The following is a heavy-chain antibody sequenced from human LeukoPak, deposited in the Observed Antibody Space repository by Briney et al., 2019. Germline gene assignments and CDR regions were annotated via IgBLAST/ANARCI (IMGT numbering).Heavy chain of an antibody. D-gene: IGHD1-7*01. Sequence: GGSLRLSCAASGFTASSNYMSWVRQAPGKGLEWVSVIYSGGSTYYADSVKGRFTISRDNSKNTLYLQMNSLRAEDTAVYYCLDNWNYGGFYMDVWGKGTTVTVSS. J-gene: IGHJ6*03. CDR2: IYSGGST. V-gene: IGHV3-53*01. CDR1: GFTASSNY. CDR3: LDNWNYGGFYMDV.